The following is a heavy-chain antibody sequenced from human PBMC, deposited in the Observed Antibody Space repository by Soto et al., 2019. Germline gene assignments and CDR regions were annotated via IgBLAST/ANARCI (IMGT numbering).Heavy chain of an antibody. CDR1: GASISTNNW. V-gene: IGHV4-4*02. CDR2: IYHTGSS. CDR3: ARDRGYASGWYGDHFDY. Sequence: SETLSLTCAVSGASISTNNWWTWARQPPGKGLEWIGEIYHTGSSNYNPSLKNRVTISVDKSKNQFSLTLSSVTAADTAVYYCARDRGYASGWYGDHFDYWGQGTLVTVSS. D-gene: IGHD6-19*01. J-gene: IGHJ4*02.